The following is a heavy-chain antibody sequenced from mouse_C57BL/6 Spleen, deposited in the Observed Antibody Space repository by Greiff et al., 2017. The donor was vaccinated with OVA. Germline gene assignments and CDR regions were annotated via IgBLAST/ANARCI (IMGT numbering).Heavy chain of an antibody. CDR3: AINWDYFDY. V-gene: IGHV1-69*01. CDR1: GYTFTSYW. J-gene: IGHJ2*01. D-gene: IGHD4-1*02. CDR2: IDPSDSYT. Sequence: QVQLQQPGAELVMPGASVKLSCKASGYTFTSYWMHWVKQRPGQGLEWIGEIDPSDSYTNHNQKFKGKSTLTVDKSSSTAYMQLSSLTSEDSAVYYCAINWDYFDYWGQGTTLTVSS.